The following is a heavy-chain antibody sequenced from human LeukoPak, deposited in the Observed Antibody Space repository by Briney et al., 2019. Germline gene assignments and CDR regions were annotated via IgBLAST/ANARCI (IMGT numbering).Heavy chain of an antibody. CDR3: AKDPSERDCGAGSCYG. D-gene: IGHD2-15*01. Sequence: GGSLRLSCAASGFSFSEYYMSWVRQAPGKGVEWVSCISSGSSYTNYTDSVKGRFTISRDNSKSTLYLQMNSLRVEDTAVYYCAKDPSERDCGAGSCYGWGQGTLVTVSS. CDR2: ISSGSSYT. CDR1: GFSFSEYY. J-gene: IGHJ4*02. V-gene: IGHV3-11*06.